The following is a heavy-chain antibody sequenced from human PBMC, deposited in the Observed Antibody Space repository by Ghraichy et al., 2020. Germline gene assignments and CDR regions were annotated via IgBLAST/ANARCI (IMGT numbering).Heavy chain of an antibody. D-gene: IGHD2-15*01. V-gene: IGHV3-48*02. Sequence: GGSLRLSCAASGFTFSYYSMHWVRQAPGKGLECVSYISSSGSTIYYTDSVKGRFTISRDNAKTSLYLQMNSLRDEDTALYYCARGSDFFDATPPGPDFWGQGTLVPFSS. CDR2: ISSSGSTI. J-gene: IGHJ4*02. CDR3: ARGSDFFDATPPGPDF. CDR1: GFTFSYYS.